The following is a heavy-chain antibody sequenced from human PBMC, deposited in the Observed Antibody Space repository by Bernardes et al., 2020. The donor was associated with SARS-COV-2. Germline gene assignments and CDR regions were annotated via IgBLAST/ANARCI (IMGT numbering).Heavy chain of an antibody. J-gene: IGHJ4*02. Sequence: GGSLRLSCAATGFTFSNAWMSWVRQAPGKGLEWVGRIKSKTDGGTADHAAPVRGRFTISRDDSENTLYLQMNTLKTEDTAVYYCTTDPHSKILGTTKFYWGQGALVTVSS. D-gene: IGHD1-26*01. CDR1: GFTFSNAW. CDR2: IKSKTDGGTA. CDR3: TTDPHSKILGTTKFY. V-gene: IGHV3-15*01.